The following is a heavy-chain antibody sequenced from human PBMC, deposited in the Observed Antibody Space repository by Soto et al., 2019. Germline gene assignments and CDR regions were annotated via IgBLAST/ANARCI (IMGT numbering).Heavy chain of an antibody. CDR3: AKSPAVAVGPWDY. V-gene: IGHV3-23*01. J-gene: IGHJ4*02. CDR1: GFTFSSCA. Sequence: PGGSLRLSCAASGFTFSSCAITWVRQAPGKGLEWVSAIGSDGDSTFYADSVKGRFTISRDNSRNTLYLQMNSLRAEDTAVYYCAKSPAVAVGPWDYWGQGTLVTVSS. D-gene: IGHD6-19*01. CDR2: IGSDGDST.